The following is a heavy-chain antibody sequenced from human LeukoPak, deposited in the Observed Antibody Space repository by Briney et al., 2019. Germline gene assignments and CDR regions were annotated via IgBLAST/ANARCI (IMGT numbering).Heavy chain of an antibody. D-gene: IGHD3-22*01. V-gene: IGHV1-24*01. CDR1: GYTLSELS. CDR2: FDPEDGET. J-gene: IGHJ1*01. CDR3: ATVDASGYYRMGCRH. Sequence: ASVKDSPKVSGYTLSELSINWVRQAPGKGLECMGGFDPEDGETIYAQKFQGRVTMTEDTSTDTAYMELSSLRSEDTAVYYCATVDASGYYRMGCRHRGPRTLVTISS.